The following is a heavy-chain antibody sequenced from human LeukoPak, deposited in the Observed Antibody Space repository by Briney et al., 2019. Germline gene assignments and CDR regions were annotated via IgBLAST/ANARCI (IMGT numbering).Heavy chain of an antibody. D-gene: IGHD5-12*01. CDR1: GFTFSSYS. J-gene: IGHJ4*02. CDR3: ATDKYGGPVH. Sequence: GGSLRLSCAASGFTFSSYSMNWVRQAPGKGLEWVSSISSSSSYIYYADSVKGRFTISRDNAKNSLYLQMNSLKDEDTAVYYCATDKYGGPVHWGQGTLVTVSS. V-gene: IGHV3-21*01. CDR2: ISSSSSYI.